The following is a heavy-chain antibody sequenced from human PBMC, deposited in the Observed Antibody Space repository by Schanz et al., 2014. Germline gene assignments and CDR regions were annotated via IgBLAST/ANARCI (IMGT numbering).Heavy chain of an antibody. V-gene: IGHV4-39*01. J-gene: IGHJ4*02. CDR2: IYYNGGTP. CDR3: ARQGTTRFQYYMDV. CDR1: GGSITSSGFY. Sequence: QVQLQESGPRLVKPSETLSLICTVSGGSITSSGFYWAWIRQPPGKGLEWIGSIYYNGGTPLYTPSLKSRATISADTSKNHFSLKLTSVAAADTAVYYCARQGTTRFQYYMDVWGRGTLVTVSS. D-gene: IGHD1-1*01.